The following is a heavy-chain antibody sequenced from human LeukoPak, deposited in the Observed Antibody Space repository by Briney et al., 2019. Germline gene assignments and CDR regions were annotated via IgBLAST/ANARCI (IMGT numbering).Heavy chain of an antibody. D-gene: IGHD2-8*01. Sequence: PSETLSLTCGVSGHSISSGYYWGWIRQPPGKGLEWIGTIYHSGTTYYNPSLKSRVTISVDMSKNQFSLKLSSVTAADTAVYYCARLLTQYCTSTTCYNHFDYWGQGTLVTVSS. J-gene: IGHJ4*02. CDR3: ARLLTQYCTSTTCYNHFDY. V-gene: IGHV4-38-2*01. CDR1: GHSISSGYY. CDR2: IYHSGTT.